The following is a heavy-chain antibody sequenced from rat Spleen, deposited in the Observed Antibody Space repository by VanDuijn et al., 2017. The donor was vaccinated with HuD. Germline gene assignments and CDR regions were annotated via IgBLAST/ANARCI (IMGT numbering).Heavy chain of an antibody. D-gene: IGHD1-2*01. V-gene: IGHV5-29*01. CDR1: GVTFSNDG. Sequence: EVQLVESGGDLVQPGRSLKLSCAASGVTFSNDGMAWVRQAPTKGLEWVATIRFDGSSNFYRDSVKGRFTISRDNAKNILFLQMDSLRSEDTATYYCARLGIAAIGNWFGYWGQGTLVTVSS. CDR3: ARLGIAAIGNWFGY. J-gene: IGHJ3*01. CDR2: IRFDGSSN.